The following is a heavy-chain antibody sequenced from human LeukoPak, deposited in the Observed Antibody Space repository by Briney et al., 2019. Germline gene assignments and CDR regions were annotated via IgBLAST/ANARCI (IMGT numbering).Heavy chain of an antibody. V-gene: IGHV3-23*01. CDR1: GFSFSSYA. D-gene: IGHD3-22*01. J-gene: IGHJ4*02. Sequence: PGGSLRLSCASSGFSFSSYAMNWVRQAPGKGLEWVSAISGSGGSTYYADSVKGRFTISRDNSKNTLYLQMNSLRAEDTAVYYCAKAGSSGYLSYFDYWGQGTLVTVSS. CDR3: AKAGSSGYLSYFDY. CDR2: ISGSGGST.